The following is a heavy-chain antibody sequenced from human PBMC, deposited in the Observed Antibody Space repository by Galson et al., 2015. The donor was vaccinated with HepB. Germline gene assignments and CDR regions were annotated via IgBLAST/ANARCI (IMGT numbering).Heavy chain of an antibody. J-gene: IGHJ1*01. CDR1: GFTFDDYA. Sequence: SLRLSCAASGFTFDDYAMHWVRHAPGKGLEWVSGISWNSGSIGYADSVKGRFTISRDNAKNSLYLQMNSLRAEDTALYYCAKAGDYDILTGPFQHWGQGTLVTVSS. CDR2: ISWNSGSI. D-gene: IGHD3-9*01. CDR3: AKAGDYDILTGPFQH. V-gene: IGHV3-9*01.